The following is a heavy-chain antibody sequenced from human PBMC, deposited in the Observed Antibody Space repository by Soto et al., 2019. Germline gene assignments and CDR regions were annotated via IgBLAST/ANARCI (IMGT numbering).Heavy chain of an antibody. CDR1: GGSFSGYY. J-gene: IGHJ5*01. Sequence: SETLSLTCAVYGGSFSGYYWSWIRQPPGKGLEWIGEINHSGSTNYNPSLKSRVTISVDTSKNQFSLKLSSVTAADTAMYYCSTRAYDTNGYYRFDPWGQGTLVIVYS. CDR3: STRAYDTNGYYRFDP. CDR2: INHSGST. V-gene: IGHV4-34*01. D-gene: IGHD3-22*01.